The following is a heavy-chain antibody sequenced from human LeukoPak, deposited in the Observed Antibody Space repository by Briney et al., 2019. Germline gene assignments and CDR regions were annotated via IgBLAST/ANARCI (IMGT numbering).Heavy chain of an antibody. D-gene: IGHD3-10*01. J-gene: IGHJ4*02. CDR2: FDPEDGET. Sequence: ASVKVSCKVSGYTLTELSMHWVRQAPGKGLEWMGGFDPEDGETIYAQKFQGRVTMTEDTSTDTAYMELSSLRSEDTAVYYCARVGYYGSGSTPPDFDYWGQGTLVTVSS. CDR1: GYTLTELS. V-gene: IGHV1-24*01. CDR3: ARVGYYGSGSTPPDFDY.